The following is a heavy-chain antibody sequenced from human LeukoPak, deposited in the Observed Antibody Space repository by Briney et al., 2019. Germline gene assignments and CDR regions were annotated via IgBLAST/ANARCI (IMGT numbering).Heavy chain of an antibody. J-gene: IGHJ5*02. CDR3: ARDFNGIDIVVVVAATNWFDP. CDR1: GYTFTSYG. Sequence: ASVKVSCKASGYTFTSYGISWVRQAPGQGLEWMGWISAYNGNTNYAQKPQGRVTMTTDTSTSTAYMELRSLRSDDTAVYYCARDFNGIDIVVVVAATNWFDPWGQGTLVTVSS. D-gene: IGHD2-15*01. V-gene: IGHV1-18*01. CDR2: ISAYNGNT.